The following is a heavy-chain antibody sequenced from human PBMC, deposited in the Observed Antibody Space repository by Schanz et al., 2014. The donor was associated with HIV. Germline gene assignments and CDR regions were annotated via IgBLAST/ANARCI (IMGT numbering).Heavy chain of an antibody. CDR2: IFAGGNT. V-gene: IGHV3-66*01. J-gene: IGHJ4*02. D-gene: IGHD2-21*02. Sequence: EVQLVESGGGVVQPGRSLRLLCVVSGFTFSNDWMHWVRQAPGKGLVWVSVIFAGGNTYYAESVKGRFTISRDSSKNTVSLQMTSLRVDDTAVYYCARGGGNSEEFDFWGQGTLVTVSS. CDR1: GFTFSNDW. CDR3: ARGGGNSEEFDF.